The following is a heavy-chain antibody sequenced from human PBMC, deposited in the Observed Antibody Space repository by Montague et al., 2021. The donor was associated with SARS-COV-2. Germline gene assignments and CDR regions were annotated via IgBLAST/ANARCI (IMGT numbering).Heavy chain of an antibody. CDR1: GFSLSTSGMC. CDR3: AHRPPRFVGSYFDY. J-gene: IGHJ4*02. CDR2: IYWDDDK. V-gene: IGHV2-5*08. D-gene: IGHD3-10*01. Sequence: PALVKPTQTLTLTCTFSGFSLSTSGMCVSWIRQPPGKALEWLALIYWDDDKRYSPSLKSRLTITKDTSKNQVVLTMTNMDPVDTATYYCAHRPPRFVGSYFDYWGQGTLVTVAS.